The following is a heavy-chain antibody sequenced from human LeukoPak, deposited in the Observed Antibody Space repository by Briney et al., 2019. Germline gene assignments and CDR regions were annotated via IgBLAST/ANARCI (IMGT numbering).Heavy chain of an antibody. CDR2: IYYSGST. V-gene: IGHV4-31*03. CDR1: GGSISSGGYY. D-gene: IGHD4/OR15-4a*01. CDR3: ARAAWRGSNSRDAFDI. Sequence: SQTLSLTCTVSGGSISSGGYYWSWIRQHPGKGLEWIGYIYYSGSTYYNPSLKSRVTISVDTSKNQFSLKLSSVTAADTAVYYCARAAWRGSNSRDAFDIWGQGTVVTVSS. J-gene: IGHJ3*02.